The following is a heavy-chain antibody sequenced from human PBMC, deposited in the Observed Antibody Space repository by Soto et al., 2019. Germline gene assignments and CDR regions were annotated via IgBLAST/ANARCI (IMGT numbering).Heavy chain of an antibody. Sequence: QVQLVQSGAEVKKPGSSVKVSCKASGGTFSSYAISWVRQAPGQGLEWMGGIIPIFGTANYAQKFQGRVTITADESTSTAYMELSSLRSEDTAVYYCARYPSEWELGGMDVWGQGTTVTVSS. V-gene: IGHV1-69*12. J-gene: IGHJ6*02. CDR2: IIPIFGTA. D-gene: IGHD1-26*01. CDR3: ARYPSEWELGGMDV. CDR1: GGTFSSYA.